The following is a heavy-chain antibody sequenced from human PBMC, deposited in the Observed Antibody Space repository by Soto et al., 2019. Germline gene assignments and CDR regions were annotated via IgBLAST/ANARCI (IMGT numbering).Heavy chain of an antibody. Sequence: PLEILSLTCTVSGGSISSGGCYWSWIRQHPGKGLEWIGYIYYSGSTYYNPSLKSRVTISVDTSKNQFSLKLSSVTAADTAVYYFARGEVGELLPYYYHYYRKDVWGPGTTVNVSS. D-gene: IGHD3-10*01. V-gene: IGHV4-31*03. J-gene: IGHJ6*02. CDR3: ARGEVGELLPYYYHYYRKDV. CDR2: IYYSGST. CDR1: GGSISSGGCY.